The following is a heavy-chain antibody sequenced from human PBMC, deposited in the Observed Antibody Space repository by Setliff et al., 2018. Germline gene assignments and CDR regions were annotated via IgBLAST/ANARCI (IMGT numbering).Heavy chain of an antibody. CDR3: ARGRGTLHYVGALDY. D-gene: IGHD4-17*01. V-gene: IGHV4-39*07. Sequence: SETLSLTCTVPGGSISSSNYYWGWLRQPPGKGLEWIGNIYYGGNAYYNPSLKSRVTIAVDTSKNQFSLKLSSVTAADTALYCCARGRGTLHYVGALDYWGQGTLVTVSS. CDR1: GGSISSSNYY. J-gene: IGHJ4*02. CDR2: IYYGGNA.